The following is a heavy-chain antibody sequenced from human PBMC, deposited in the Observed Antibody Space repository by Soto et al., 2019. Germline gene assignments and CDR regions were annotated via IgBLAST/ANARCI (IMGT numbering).Heavy chain of an antibody. Sequence: QVQLQESGPGLVKPSQTLSLTCTVSGGSISSGGYYWSWIRQHPGKGLEWIGYIYYSGSTYYNPSLKSRVTIPVDTSKNQFSLKLSSVTAADTAVYYCARDRVGYCSSTSCYGRYYFDYWGQGTLVTVSS. J-gene: IGHJ4*02. V-gene: IGHV4-31*03. CDR1: GGSISSGGYY. CDR3: ARDRVGYCSSTSCYGRYYFDY. CDR2: IYYSGST. D-gene: IGHD2-2*01.